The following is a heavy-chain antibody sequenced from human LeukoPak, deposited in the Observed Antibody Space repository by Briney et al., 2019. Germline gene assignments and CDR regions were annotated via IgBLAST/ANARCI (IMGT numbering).Heavy chain of an antibody. CDR2: IWYDGSNK. CDR1: GFTFSGYG. CDR3: ARNSYSSGWCDY. Sequence: PGGSLRLSCAASGFTFSGYGMHWVRQAPGKGLEWVAVIWYDGSNKYYADSVKGRFTTSRDQSKNTLYLQMNSLRAEDTAVYYCARNSYSSGWCDYWGQGTLVTVSS. D-gene: IGHD6-19*01. J-gene: IGHJ4*02. V-gene: IGHV3-33*01.